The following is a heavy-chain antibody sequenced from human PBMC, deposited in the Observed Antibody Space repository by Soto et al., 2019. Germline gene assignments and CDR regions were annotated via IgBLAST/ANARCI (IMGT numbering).Heavy chain of an antibody. Sequence: EVQLVESGGDLVQPGGSLRLSCAASGFTFSSHWMHWVRRVPGKGLVRVSHINTDGGITGYADSVKGRFTISRDNAKNPLYLQMNGLRVEDNSVYYCTREAGYCSRTSCYRRAFDSWGQGTMVTVSS. V-gene: IGHV3-74*01. J-gene: IGHJ3*02. CDR2: INTDGGIT. CDR3: TREAGYCSRTSCYRRAFDS. D-gene: IGHD2-2*01. CDR1: GFTFSSHW.